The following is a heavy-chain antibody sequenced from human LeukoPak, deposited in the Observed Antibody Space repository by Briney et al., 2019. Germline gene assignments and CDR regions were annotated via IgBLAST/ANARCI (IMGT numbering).Heavy chain of an antibody. Sequence: SETLSLTCAVSGGSFSSGGFSWSWIRQPPGKGLEWIGYMFHNGSTHYSPSLQRRVTISVDRFKNQFSLRLRSVTAADTAVYYCGRETLRYCSGTTCSLGMDVWGQGTTVTVSS. J-gene: IGHJ6*02. CDR3: GRETLRYCSGTTCSLGMDV. V-gene: IGHV4-30-2*01. CDR2: MFHNGST. D-gene: IGHD2-2*01. CDR1: GGSFSSGGFS.